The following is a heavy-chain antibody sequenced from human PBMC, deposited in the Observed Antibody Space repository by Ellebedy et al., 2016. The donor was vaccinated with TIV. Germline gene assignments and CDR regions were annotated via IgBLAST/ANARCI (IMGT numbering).Heavy chain of an antibody. V-gene: IGHV5-51*01. Sequence: GESLKISCKGSGYSFTNYWIGWVRQMPGKGLEWMGIIYPGDSDTRYSPSFQGQVTISADKSISTAYLQWSSLKASDTAMYYCARRGARSSSLGLWAFDIWGQGTMVTVSS. CDR2: IYPGDSDT. CDR3: ARRGARSSSLGLWAFDI. CDR1: GYSFTNYW. J-gene: IGHJ3*02. D-gene: IGHD6-13*01.